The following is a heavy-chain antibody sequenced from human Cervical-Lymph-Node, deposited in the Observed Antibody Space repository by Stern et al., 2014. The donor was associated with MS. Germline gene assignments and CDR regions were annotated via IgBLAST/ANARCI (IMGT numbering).Heavy chain of an antibody. V-gene: IGHV4-39*01. CDR2: VYYSGNT. Sequence: QVQLQESGPGLVKPSDTLSLTCSVSGDSLSSSTFYWGWIRQPPGKGPEWIGSVYYSGNTYYHPSLKSRVTISVVTSKNQFSLRLTSVTAADTAVYYCARHQLGYGYAYLRYWGQGTLVTVSS. CDR1: GDSLSSSTFY. CDR3: ARHQLGYGYAYLRY. D-gene: IGHD5-18*01. J-gene: IGHJ4*02.